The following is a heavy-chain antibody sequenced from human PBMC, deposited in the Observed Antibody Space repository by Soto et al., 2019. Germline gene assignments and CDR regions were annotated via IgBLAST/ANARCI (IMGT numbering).Heavy chain of an antibody. D-gene: IGHD3-22*01. CDR1: GGSINSRSHN. V-gene: IGHV4-39*01. Sequence: SETLSLTCTVSGGSINSRSHNWGWIRQPPGKGLEWIVSSHYTGSSYYNTSLKSRVTISVDTSKNEFSLNLSSVTAADTAIYYCARSFYYDSSGLTSAYWGQGTLVTVSS. CDR3: ARSFYYDSSGLTSAY. CDR2: SHYTGSS. J-gene: IGHJ4*02.